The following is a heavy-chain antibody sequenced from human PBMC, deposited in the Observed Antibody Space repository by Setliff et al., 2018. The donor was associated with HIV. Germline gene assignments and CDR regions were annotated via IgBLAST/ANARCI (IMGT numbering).Heavy chain of an antibody. V-gene: IGHV4-61*09. CDR3: ATMGGQGTHFDY. CDR1: GASISSGRYY. Sequence: TLSLTCSVSGASISSGRYYWTWIRQPAGKGLEWIGHVFHTGSTNYNSSLKSRPTISTDTSKNQFHLNRSSVTAADTAIYYCATMGGQGTHFDYWGQGTLVTVSS. J-gene: IGHJ4*02. D-gene: IGHD1-26*01. CDR2: VFHTGST.